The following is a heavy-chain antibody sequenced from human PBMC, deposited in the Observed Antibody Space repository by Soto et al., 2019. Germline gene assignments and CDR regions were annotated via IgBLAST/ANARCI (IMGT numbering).Heavy chain of an antibody. Sequence: GGSLRLSCAASGFTFNSYAMNWVRQAPGKGLAWVSAIGTDGNTYCANSVKGRFTISRDNSRTTLYLQMNSLRVEDTALYYCVRKYPGTRPFDYWGQGTLVTVSS. CDR3: VRKYPGTRPFDY. V-gene: IGHV3-23*01. J-gene: IGHJ4*01. CDR1: GFTFNSYA. CDR2: IGTDGNT. D-gene: IGHD2-2*01.